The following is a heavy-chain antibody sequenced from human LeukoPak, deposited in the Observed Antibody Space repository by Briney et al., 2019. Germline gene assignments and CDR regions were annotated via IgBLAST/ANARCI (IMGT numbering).Heavy chain of an antibody. CDR3: AKNLRNWKIDY. D-gene: IGHD1-1*01. V-gene: IGHV3-23*01. CDR2: ISGSGGST. CDR1: GFTVSSSY. Sequence: GGSLRLSCAASGFTVSSSYMSWVRQAPGKGLEWVSAISGSGGSTYYADSVKGRFTISRDNSKNTLYLQMNSLRAEDTAVYYCAKNLRNWKIDYWGQGTLVTVSS. J-gene: IGHJ4*02.